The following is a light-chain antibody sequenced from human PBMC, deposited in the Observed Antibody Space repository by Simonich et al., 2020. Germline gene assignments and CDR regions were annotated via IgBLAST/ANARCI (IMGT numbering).Light chain of an antibody. V-gene: IGKV4-1*01. CDR3: QQYYSTPWT. Sequence: IVMTQSPDSLAVSLGERATINCKSSQSVLYSSNNKNYLAWYQKKPGQPPKLLIYWASTRESGVPDRFSCSGSGTDFTLTSSSLQAEDVAVYYCQQYYSTPWTFGQGTKVAIK. CDR2: WAS. J-gene: IGKJ1*01. CDR1: QSVLYSSNNKNY.